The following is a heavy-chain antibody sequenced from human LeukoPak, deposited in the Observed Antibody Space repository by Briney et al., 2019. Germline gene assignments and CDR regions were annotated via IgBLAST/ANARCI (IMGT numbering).Heavy chain of an antibody. J-gene: IGHJ4*02. D-gene: IGHD2-15*01. CDR1: GFTFSSYS. V-gene: IGHV3-21*01. CDR2: ISSSSSYI. CDR3: ARDRSNSYEVAATVYFDY. Sequence: GGSLRLSCAASGFTFSSYSMNWVRQAPGKGLEWVSSISSSSSYIYYADSVKGRFTISRDNAKNSLYLQMNSLRAEDTAVYYCARDRSNSYEVAATVYFDYWGQGTLVTVSS.